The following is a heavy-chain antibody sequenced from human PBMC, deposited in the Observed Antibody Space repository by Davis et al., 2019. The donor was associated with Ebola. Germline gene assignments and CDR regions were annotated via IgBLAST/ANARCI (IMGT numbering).Heavy chain of an antibody. CDR1: GGSISTHY. CDR2: IYYSGST. CDR3: ARMNSGSWFFDY. V-gene: IGHV4-59*11. J-gene: IGHJ4*02. Sequence: SETLSLTCTVSGGSISTHYWSWIRHPPGKGLEWIGYIYYSGSTTYNPSLKSRVTMSVDTSKNQLSLKLSSVTAADTAVYYCARMNSGSWFFDYWGQGILVTVSS. D-gene: IGHD6-13*01.